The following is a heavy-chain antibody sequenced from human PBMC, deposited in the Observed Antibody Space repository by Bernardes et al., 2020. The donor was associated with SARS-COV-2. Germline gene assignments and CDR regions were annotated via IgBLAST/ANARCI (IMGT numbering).Heavy chain of an antibody. CDR2: VSGSGPT. V-gene: IGHV4-39*01. D-gene: IGHD2-8*02. J-gene: IGHJ6*02. CDR1: GGSISIVGHY. Sequence: SETLSLTCTLSGGSISIVGHYWGWVRQPPGMGLEWIVAVSGSGPTYCNPALDSRLTISVDTSNNPFSLNLSSVTAAATAIYYCAGHPRTGPSNVWGQGTTVTVS. CDR3: AGHPRTGPSNV.